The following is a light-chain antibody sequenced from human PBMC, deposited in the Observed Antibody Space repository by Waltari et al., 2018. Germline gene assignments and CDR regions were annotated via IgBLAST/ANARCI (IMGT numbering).Light chain of an antibody. CDR2: DVT. CDR1: SNDVGCYDS. V-gene: IGLV2-14*01. J-gene: IGLJ3*02. CDR3: ASQSSNNVVL. Sequence: QSALTQPASVSGSPGQSVTIFCTGTSNDVGCYDSVSWYQEHPGQAPRPLIYDVTDRTSGVSDRFSGSKAGNTASLTISGLQAEDEADYYCASQSSNNVVLFGGGTKLTVL.